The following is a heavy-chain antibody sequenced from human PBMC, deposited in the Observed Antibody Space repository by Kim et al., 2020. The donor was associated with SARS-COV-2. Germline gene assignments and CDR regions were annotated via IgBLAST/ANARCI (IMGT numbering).Heavy chain of an antibody. CDR1: GFIFSSQW. J-gene: IGHJ6*02. CDR3: ARAWGMDV. V-gene: IGHV3-7*03. D-gene: IGHD7-27*01. CDR2: IKHGGSEK. Sequence: GGSLRLSCAASGFIFSSQWMSWVRQAPGKGLEWVANIKHGGSEKYYVDSVKGRFTISRDDAKNSLYLQMNSLRAEDTAVYYCARAWGMDVWGQGTKVTV.